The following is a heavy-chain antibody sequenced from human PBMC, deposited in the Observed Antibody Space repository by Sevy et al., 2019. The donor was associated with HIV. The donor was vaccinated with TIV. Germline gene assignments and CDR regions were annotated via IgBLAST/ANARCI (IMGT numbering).Heavy chain of an antibody. D-gene: IGHD4-17*01. CDR3: ASSSAYLHDYGDYGGETVNWFDP. V-gene: IGHV1-18*01. Sequence: ASVKVSCKASGYTFTSYGISWVRQAPGQGLEWMGWISAYNGNTNYAQKLQGRVTMTTDTSTSTAYMELRSLRSDDTAVYYCASSSAYLHDYGDYGGETVNWFDPWGQGTLVTVSS. CDR2: ISAYNGNT. CDR1: GYTFTSYG. J-gene: IGHJ5*02.